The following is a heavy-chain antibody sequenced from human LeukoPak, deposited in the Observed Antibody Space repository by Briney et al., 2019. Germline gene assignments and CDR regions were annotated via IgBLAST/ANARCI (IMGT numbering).Heavy chain of an antibody. J-gene: IGHJ4*02. CDR1: GFTLNNAW. CDR2: IKSKPDGGTT. D-gene: IGHD3-10*01. CDR3: TTQRARITMVRGVIRSDH. V-gene: IGHV3-15*01. Sequence: PGCSQTLPCAPSGFTLNNAWMSWVRQGPGQGLEWVGRIKSKPDGGTTDYAAPVKGRLTISGDDSKNTLYLRMNSLKAEDTAVYYCTTQRARITMVRGVIRSDHWGQGTLVTVSS.